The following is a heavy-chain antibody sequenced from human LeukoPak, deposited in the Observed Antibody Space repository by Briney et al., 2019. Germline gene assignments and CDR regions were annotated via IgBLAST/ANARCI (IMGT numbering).Heavy chain of an antibody. Sequence: GGSLRLSCAASGFTFSDHYMSWIRQATGKGLGWVSYISSSGSTIYYADSVKGRFTISRDNSKNTLYLQMNSLRAEDTAKYYCARGSGGSVYCPSNYWGQGNLVTVSS. D-gene: IGHD3-22*01. CDR3: ARGSGGSVYCPSNY. V-gene: IGHV3-11*01. CDR2: ISSSGSTI. CDR1: GFTFSDHY. J-gene: IGHJ4*02.